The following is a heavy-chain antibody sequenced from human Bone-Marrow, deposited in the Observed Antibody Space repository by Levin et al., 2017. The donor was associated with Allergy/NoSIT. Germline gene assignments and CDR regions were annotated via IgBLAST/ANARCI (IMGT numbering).Heavy chain of an antibody. D-gene: IGHD6-25*01. J-gene: IGHJ4*02. Sequence: PSETLSLTCTVSGGSISSGGYYWSWIRQHPGKGLEWIGYIYYSGSTYYNPSLKSRVTISVDTSKNQFSLKLSSVTAADTAVYYCARGIAAVVISYWGQGTLVTVSS. CDR3: ARGIAAVVISY. CDR1: GGSISSGGYY. V-gene: IGHV4-31*03. CDR2: IYYSGST.